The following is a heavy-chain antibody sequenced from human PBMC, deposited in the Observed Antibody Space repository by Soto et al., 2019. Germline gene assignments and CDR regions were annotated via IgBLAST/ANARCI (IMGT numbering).Heavy chain of an antibody. J-gene: IGHJ5*02. V-gene: IGHV3-23*01. CDR2: VIGSGSRT. D-gene: IGHD5-12*01. CDR1: GLTLPGNA. Sequence: EVQLLESGGGLFQRGGSLRLSCPALGLTLPGNAWAWVRQVPGKGRGWVSVVIGSGSRTYYADSVKDRFTISRDNFKNTLYLQMNVLRAEDTAVYYCARDRGVARGWFDPWGRGTLVTVSS. CDR3: ARDRGVARGWFDP.